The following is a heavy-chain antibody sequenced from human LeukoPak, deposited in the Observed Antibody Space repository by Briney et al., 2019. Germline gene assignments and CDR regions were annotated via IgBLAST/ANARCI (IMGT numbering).Heavy chain of an antibody. CDR1: GFTFSSYA. J-gene: IGHJ4*02. D-gene: IGHD1-26*01. Sequence: PGGSLRLSCAASGFTFSSYAMSRVRQAPGKGLEWVSAISGSGGSAYYADSVKGRFTISRDNSKNTLYLQMNSLRAEDTAVYYCAKARSGSYYRSGGDYWGQGTLVTVSS. CDR2: ISGSGGSA. CDR3: AKARSGSYYRSGGDY. V-gene: IGHV3-23*01.